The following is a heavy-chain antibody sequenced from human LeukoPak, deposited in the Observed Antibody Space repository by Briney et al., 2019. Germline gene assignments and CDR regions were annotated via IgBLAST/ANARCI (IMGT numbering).Heavy chain of an antibody. V-gene: IGHV3-72*01. D-gene: IGHD6-19*01. CDR3: ASAVVSSFGMDV. J-gene: IGHJ6*02. CDR1: GITFSNYA. CDR2: SRNKANSYTT. Sequence: GGSLRLSCAASGITFSNYAMTWVRQAPGKGLEWVGRSRNKANSYTTEYAASVKGRVTISRDESKRSLYLQMNSLKSEDTAVYYCASAVVSSFGMDVWGQGTTVTVSS.